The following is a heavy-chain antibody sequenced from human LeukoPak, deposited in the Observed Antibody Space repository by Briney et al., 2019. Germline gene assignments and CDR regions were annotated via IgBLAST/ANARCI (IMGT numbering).Heavy chain of an antibody. CDR1: GFTFSSYG. CDR3: ARQASKREDY. D-gene: IGHD1-26*01. V-gene: IGHV3-23*01. CDR2: ISGSGGST. J-gene: IGHJ4*02. Sequence: PGGTLRLSCAASGFTFSSYGMSWVRQAPGKGLEWVSAISGSGGSTYYADSVKGRFTISRDNSKNTLYLQMNSLRAEDTAVYYCARQASKREDYWGQGTLVTVSS.